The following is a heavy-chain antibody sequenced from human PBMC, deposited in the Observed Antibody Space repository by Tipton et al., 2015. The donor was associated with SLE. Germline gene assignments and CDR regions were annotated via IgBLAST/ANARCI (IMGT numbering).Heavy chain of an antibody. CDR1: GSSLTSGNYY. CDR2: IFYSGNT. J-gene: IGHJ5*02. Sequence: TLSLTCTVSGSSLTSGNYYWGWIRQPPGKGLEWIGNIFYSGNTYYNPSLKSRVTLSVDMSKNQFSLRLTSVIAADTAVYYCARLHGYSYGLNWFDPWGQGTLISVSS. D-gene: IGHD5-18*01. V-gene: IGHV4-39*07. CDR3: ARLHGYSYGLNWFDP.